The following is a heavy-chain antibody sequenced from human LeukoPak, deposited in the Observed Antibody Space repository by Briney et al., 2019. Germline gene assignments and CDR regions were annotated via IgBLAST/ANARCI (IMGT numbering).Heavy chain of an antibody. D-gene: IGHD3-9*01. J-gene: IGHJ6*02. CDR2: VYYSGTT. V-gene: IGHV4-39*07. CDR1: NGSISSSSYY. CDR3: ARDLDRYYYGMDV. Sequence: SETLSLTCTVSNGSISSSSYYWGCIRQSPGKGLEWIGSVYYSGTTYYNPSLKSRVTISVDTSKNQFSLKLSSVTAADTAVYYCARDLDRYYYGMDVWGQGTTVTVSS.